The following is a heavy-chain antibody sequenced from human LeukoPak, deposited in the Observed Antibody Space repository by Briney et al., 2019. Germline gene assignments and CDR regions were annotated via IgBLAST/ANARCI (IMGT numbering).Heavy chain of an antibody. CDR1: GGSFSGYY. CDR3: ARSGGPIAAAGSEGAFDI. Sequence: ETLSLTCAVYGGSFSGYYWSWIRQPPGKGLEWVANIKQDGSEKYYVDSVKGRFTISRDNAKNSLYLQMNSLRAEDTAVYYCARSGGPIAAAGSEGAFDIWGQGTMVTASS. V-gene: IGHV3-7*01. J-gene: IGHJ3*02. CDR2: IKQDGSEK. D-gene: IGHD6-13*01.